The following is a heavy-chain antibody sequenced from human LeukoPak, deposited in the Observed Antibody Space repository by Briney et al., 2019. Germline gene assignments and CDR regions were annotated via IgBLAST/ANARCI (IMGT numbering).Heavy chain of an antibody. D-gene: IGHD4-23*01. V-gene: IGHV1-18*01. J-gene: IGHJ4*02. CDR3: ARGAGTTVVTYDY. CDR1: GYTFTSYG. CDR2: ISAYNGNT. Sequence: GASVQVSCKASGYTFTSYGISWVRQPPGQALEGMGWISAYNGNTNYAQKLQGRGTMTTDTSTSTAYMELRSLRSDDTAVYYCARGAGTTVVTYDYWGQGTLVTVSS.